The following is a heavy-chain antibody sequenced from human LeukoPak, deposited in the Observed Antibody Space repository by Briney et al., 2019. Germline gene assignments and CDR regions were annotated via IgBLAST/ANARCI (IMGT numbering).Heavy chain of an antibody. CDR1: GGSISSYY. V-gene: IGHV4-59*08. J-gene: IGHJ6*03. CDR3: ARHGVAVAGSSLYYYMDV. Sequence: SETLSLTCTVSGGSISSYYWSWVRQPPGKGLEWIAYIYYSGSTNYNPSHKSRVTISVDTSKNQLSLKLSSVTAADTAVYYCARHGVAVAGSSLYYYMDVWGKGTTVTVSS. D-gene: IGHD6-19*01. CDR2: IYYSGST.